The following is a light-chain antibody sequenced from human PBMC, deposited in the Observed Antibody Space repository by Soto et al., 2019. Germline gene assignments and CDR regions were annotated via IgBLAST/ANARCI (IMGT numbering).Light chain of an antibody. J-gene: IGKJ1*01. V-gene: IGKV1-39*01. CDR2: AAS. CDR3: QQSYVPPPT. CDR1: LTTSIY. Sequence: DNQLTQSPSSLSADLGDRVTITCRASLTTSIYLNWYQHKPGKAPRLLIYAASSLQSGVPSRFSGSGSGTVFTLTISSLQAEDFGTYYCQQSYVPPPTFGQGTKVE.